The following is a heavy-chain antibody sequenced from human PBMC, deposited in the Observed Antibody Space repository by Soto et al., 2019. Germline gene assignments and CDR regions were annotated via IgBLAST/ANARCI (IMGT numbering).Heavy chain of an antibody. CDR1: GGSISSGGYS. V-gene: IGHV4-30-2*01. J-gene: IGHJ4*02. CDR3: ARHTPAISISDH. Sequence: SETLSLTCAVSGGSISSGGYSWSWIRQPPGKGLEWIGYIYHSGSTYYNPSLKSRVTVSVDTSKNQFSLKLSSVTAADTAVYYCARHTPAISISDHWGQGTLVTVSS. CDR2: IYHSGST. D-gene: IGHD2-15*01.